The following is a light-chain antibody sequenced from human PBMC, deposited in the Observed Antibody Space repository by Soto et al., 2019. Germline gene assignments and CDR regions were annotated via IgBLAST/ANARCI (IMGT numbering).Light chain of an antibody. Sequence: DLQFNQSPSFLSASVGARVTIAVRASQGISGYLAWYQQKPGKVPKLLIYSTSTLQSGVPSRFSGSASGTEFTLSISGLQPEDFATYYCQQLNTYLITFGQGTKLEIK. J-gene: IGKJ5*01. CDR1: QGISGY. CDR2: STS. CDR3: QQLNTYLIT. V-gene: IGKV1-9*01.